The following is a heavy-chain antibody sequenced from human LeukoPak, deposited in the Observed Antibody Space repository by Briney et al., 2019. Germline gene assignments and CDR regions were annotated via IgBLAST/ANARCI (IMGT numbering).Heavy chain of an antibody. CDR2: INTDGSST. V-gene: IGHV3-74*01. D-gene: IGHD5-12*01. J-gene: IGHJ3*02. Sequence: PGGSLRLSCAASGFTFSSYSMNWVRQAPGKGLVWVSRINTDGSSTIYADSVKGRFTISRDNAKNTLYLQMNSLRAEDTAVYYCARDRSSGYDDAFDIWGQGTMVTVSS. CDR1: GFTFSSYS. CDR3: ARDRSSGYDDAFDI.